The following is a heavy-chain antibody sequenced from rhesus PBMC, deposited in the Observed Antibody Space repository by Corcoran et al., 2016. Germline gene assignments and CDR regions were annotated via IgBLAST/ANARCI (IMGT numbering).Heavy chain of an antibody. CDR1: GGSFSGYY. CDR2: ISGRRGSN. Sequence: QVQLQESGPGLVKPSETLSLTCAVSGGSFSGYYWGWIRQPPGKGLAWVGYISGRRGSNNYNPSLKSRVTMSTDTSKNQFSLKLSSVTAADTAVYYCARGGRNSGWYGPAYFDYWGQGVLVTVSS. V-gene: IGHV4-165*01. CDR3: ARGGRNSGWYGPAYFDY. J-gene: IGHJ4*01. D-gene: IGHD6-31*01.